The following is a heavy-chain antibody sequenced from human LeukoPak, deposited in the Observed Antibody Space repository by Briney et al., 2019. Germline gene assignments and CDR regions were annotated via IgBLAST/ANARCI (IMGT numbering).Heavy chain of an antibody. V-gene: IGHV3-7*01. CDR2: IREDGSEK. J-gene: IGHJ6*03. CDR3: ARMPEAAAGYYYYYYYMDV. CDR1: GFSFSRYW. Sequence: GGSLRLSCAAAGFSFSRYWMSWVRQAKGKGLECVAKIREDGSEKHYVDSVKGRFTISRDNAKNSLYLQMNSLRAEDTAVYYCARMPEAAAGYYYYYYYMDVWGKGTTVTVSS. D-gene: IGHD6-13*01.